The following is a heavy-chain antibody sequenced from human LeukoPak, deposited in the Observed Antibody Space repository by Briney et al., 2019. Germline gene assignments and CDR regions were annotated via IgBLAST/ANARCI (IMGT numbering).Heavy chain of an antibody. CDR2: IYTSGST. CDR3: ARLELLWFGESNDAFDI. J-gene: IGHJ3*02. Sequence: SETLSLTCTVSGGSISSYYWSWIRQPAGKGLEWIGRIYTSGSTNYNPSLKSRVTMSVDTSKNQFSLKLSSVTAADTAVYYCARLELLWFGESNDAFDIWGQGTMVTVSS. D-gene: IGHD3-10*01. CDR1: GGSISSYY. V-gene: IGHV4-4*07.